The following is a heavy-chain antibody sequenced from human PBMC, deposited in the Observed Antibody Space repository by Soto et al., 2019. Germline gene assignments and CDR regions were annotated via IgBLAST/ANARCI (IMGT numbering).Heavy chain of an antibody. CDR1: GGSISSGGYY. D-gene: IGHD6-19*01. V-gene: IGHV4-31*03. Sequence: SETLSLTCTVSGGSISSGGYYWSWIRQHPGKGLEWIGYIYYSGSTYYNPSLKSRVTISVDTSKNQFSLKLSSVTAADTAVYYCARAVAYRNNWFDPWGQGTLVTVSS. CDR2: IYYSGST. CDR3: ARAVAYRNNWFDP. J-gene: IGHJ5*02.